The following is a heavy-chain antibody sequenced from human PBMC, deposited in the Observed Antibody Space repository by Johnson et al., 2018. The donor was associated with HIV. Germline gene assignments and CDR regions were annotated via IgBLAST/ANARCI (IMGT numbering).Heavy chain of an antibody. CDR2: IGTAGDT. CDR3: AKDRRDVYTSLGAFDI. D-gene: IGHD5-24*01. V-gene: IGHV3-13*01. Sequence: VQLVESGGGLVQPGGSLRLSCAASGFTFSSYDMHWVRQATGKGLEWVSAIGTAGDTYYPGSVKGRFTISRENAKNSLYLQMNSLRAEDTAVYYCAKDRRDVYTSLGAFDIWGQGTLVTVSS. CDR1: GFTFSSYD. J-gene: IGHJ3*02.